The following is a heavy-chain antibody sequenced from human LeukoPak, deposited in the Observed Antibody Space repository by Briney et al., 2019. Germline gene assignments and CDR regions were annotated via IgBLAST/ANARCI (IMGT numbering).Heavy chain of an antibody. V-gene: IGHV4-31*03. J-gene: IGHJ4*02. CDR1: GGSISSGSYY. D-gene: IGHD3-22*01. CDR3: ARGHSSGYYVVY. CDR2: IYYSGST. Sequence: SETLSLTCTVSGGSISSGSYYWSWIRQHPGKGLEWIGYIYYSGSTYYNPSLKSRVTISVDTSKNQFSLKLSSVTAADTAVYYCARGHSSGYYVVYWGQGTLVTVSS.